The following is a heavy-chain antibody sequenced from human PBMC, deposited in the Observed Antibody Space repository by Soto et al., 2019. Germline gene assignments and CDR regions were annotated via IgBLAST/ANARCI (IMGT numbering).Heavy chain of an antibody. J-gene: IGHJ3*02. Sequence: AASLKTSCKGPGYIFTSYCICWVRQIPEKGLGWMGIIYPGDSDTRYSPSFQGKVTISADKSISTAYRQWSSLKASDTAMYYCAPVKGAVVIRTHAFDIWGQGTLVTVSS. CDR1: GYIFTSYC. CDR3: APVKGAVVIRTHAFDI. CDR2: IYPGDSDT. V-gene: IGHV5-51*01. D-gene: IGHD3-22*01.